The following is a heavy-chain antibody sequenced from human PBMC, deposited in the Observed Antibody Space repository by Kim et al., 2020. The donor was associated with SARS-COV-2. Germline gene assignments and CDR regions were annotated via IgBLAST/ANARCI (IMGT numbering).Heavy chain of an antibody. CDR2: ISWNSGSI. Sequence: GGSLRLSCAASGFTFDDYAMHWVRQAPGKGLEWVSGISWNSGSIGYADSVKGRFTISRDNAKNSLYLQMNSLRAEDTALYYCAKDTGSGYYDSSGVGYFDLWGRGTLVTVSS. CDR1: GFTFDDYA. V-gene: IGHV3-9*01. D-gene: IGHD3-22*01. CDR3: AKDTGSGYYDSSGVGYFDL. J-gene: IGHJ2*01.